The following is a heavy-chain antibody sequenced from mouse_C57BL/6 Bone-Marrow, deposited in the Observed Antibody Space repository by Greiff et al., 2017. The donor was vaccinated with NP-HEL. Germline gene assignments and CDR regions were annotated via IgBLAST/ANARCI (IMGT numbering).Heavy chain of an antibody. J-gene: IGHJ3*01. CDR1: GFTFSDYY. D-gene: IGHD1-1*01. CDR3: ARPRGSVFAY. CDR2: ISNGGGST. V-gene: IGHV5-12*01. Sequence: EVQLVESGGGLVQPGGSLKLSCAASGFTFSDYYMYWVRQTPEKRLEWVAYISNGGGSTYYPDTVKGRFTISRDNAKNTLYLQMSRLKSEDTAMYYCARPRGSVFAYWGQGTLVTVSA.